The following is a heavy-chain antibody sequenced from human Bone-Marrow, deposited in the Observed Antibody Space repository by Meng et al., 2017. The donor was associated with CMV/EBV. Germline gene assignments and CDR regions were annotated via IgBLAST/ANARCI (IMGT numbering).Heavy chain of an antibody. CDR3: ARDLHYYDSSGYYYYYGMDV. V-gene: IGHV3-11*04. J-gene: IGHJ6*02. CDR1: AFTFIDYY. Sequence: GESLKISCAASAFTFIDYYMSWIRQAPGKGLEWVSYISSSGSTIYYADSVKGRFTISRDNAKNSLYLQMNSLRAEDTAVYYCARDLHYYDSSGYYYYYGMDVWAQGTMVTVSS. CDR2: ISSSGSTI. D-gene: IGHD3-22*01.